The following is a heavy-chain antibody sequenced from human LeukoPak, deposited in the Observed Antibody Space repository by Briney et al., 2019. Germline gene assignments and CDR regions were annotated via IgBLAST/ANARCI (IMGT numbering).Heavy chain of an antibody. Sequence: SVKVSCKASGGTFSSYAISWVRQAPGQGLEWMGGIIPIFGTANYAQKFQGRVTITADGSTSTAYMELSSLRSEDTAVYYCARDPYYYDSSGYYGPYYYYGMDVWGQGTTVTVSS. CDR3: ARDPYYYDSSGYYGPYYYYGMDV. D-gene: IGHD3-22*01. V-gene: IGHV1-69*13. CDR1: GGTFSSYA. CDR2: IIPIFGTA. J-gene: IGHJ6*02.